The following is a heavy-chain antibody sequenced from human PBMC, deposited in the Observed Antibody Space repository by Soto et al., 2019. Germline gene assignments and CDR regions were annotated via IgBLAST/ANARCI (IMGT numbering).Heavy chain of an antibody. CDR3: ARGGLSGGFDI. CDR1: GFTFSSYA. Sequence: QVQLVESGGGVVQPGRSLRLSCAASGFTFSSYAMHWVRQAPGKGLEWVAVISYDGSNKYYADSVKGRFTISRDNSKTTLYLQMNRLRAEDTAVYYCARGGLSGGFDIWGQGTMVTVSS. V-gene: IGHV3-30-3*01. CDR2: ISYDGSNK. J-gene: IGHJ3*02. D-gene: IGHD3-10*01.